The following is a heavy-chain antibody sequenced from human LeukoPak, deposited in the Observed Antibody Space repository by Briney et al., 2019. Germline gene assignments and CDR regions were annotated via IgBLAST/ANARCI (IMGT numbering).Heavy chain of an antibody. D-gene: IGHD4-23*01. CDR2: IYYSGST. CDR3: ARSVSTVVTPFLLDY. Sequence: PSETLSLTCTVSGGSISSYYWSWIRQPPGKGLEWIGYIYYSGSTNYNPSLKSRVTISVDTSKNQFSLKLSSVTAADTAVYHCARSVSTVVTPFLLDYWGQGTLVTVSS. J-gene: IGHJ4*02. V-gene: IGHV4-59*01. CDR1: GGSISSYY.